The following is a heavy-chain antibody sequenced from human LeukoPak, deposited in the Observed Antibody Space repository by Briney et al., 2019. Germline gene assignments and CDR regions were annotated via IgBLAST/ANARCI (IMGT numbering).Heavy chain of an antibody. CDR3: AKDRGIISDY. CDR2: ISGGGVTT. CDR1: GFAFSSYG. J-gene: IGHJ4*02. Sequence: GGSLRLSCAASGFAFSSYGMSWVRQAPGKGLEWVSSISGGGVTTYYADSVRGRFTISKDNSKNTLSLQMTSLRVEDTAVYYCAKDRGIISDYWGQGTLVTVSS. V-gene: IGHV3-23*01. D-gene: IGHD3-10*01.